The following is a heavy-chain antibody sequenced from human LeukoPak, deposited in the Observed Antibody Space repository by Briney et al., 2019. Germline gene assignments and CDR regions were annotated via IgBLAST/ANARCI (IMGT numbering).Heavy chain of an antibody. CDR1: GGSISSYY. D-gene: IGHD6-19*01. J-gene: IGHJ4*02. V-gene: IGHV4-4*07. Sequence: SETLSLTCTVSGGSISSYYWSWIRQPVGKGLEWIGRIYTSGSTNYNPSLKSRVTMSVDTSKNQFSLKLSSVTAADTAVYYCARVGYSSGWSYFDYWGQGTLVTVSS. CDR3: ARVGYSSGWSYFDY. CDR2: IYTSGST.